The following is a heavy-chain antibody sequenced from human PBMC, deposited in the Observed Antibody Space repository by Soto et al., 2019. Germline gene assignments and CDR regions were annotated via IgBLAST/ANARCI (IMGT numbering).Heavy chain of an antibody. Sequence: GGSLRLSCAASGFTFSSYGMHWVRQAPGKGLEWVAVISYDGSNKYYGDSVKGRFTTYSDNSKNTLYLEMNSLRAEDTAVYYCAKLTWGSCSSTSCYLFSDAFDIWGQGTMVTVSS. J-gene: IGHJ3*02. CDR2: ISYDGSNK. V-gene: IGHV3-30*18. D-gene: IGHD2-2*01. CDR1: GFTFSSYG. CDR3: AKLTWGSCSSTSCYLFSDAFDI.